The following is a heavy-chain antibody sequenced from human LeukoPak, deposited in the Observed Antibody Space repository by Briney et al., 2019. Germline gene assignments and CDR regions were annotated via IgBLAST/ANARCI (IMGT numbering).Heavy chain of an antibody. J-gene: IGHJ5*02. CDR3: ARSSSGWYEVVSWFDP. CDR2: TYYRSKWYN. CDR1: GDSVSSNSAA. D-gene: IGHD6-19*01. Sequence: SQTLSLTCAISGDSVSSNSAAWNWIRQSPSRGLEWLGRTYYRSKWYNDYAASVKSRITINPDTSKNQFSLQLNSVTPEDTAVYYCARSSSGWYEVVSWFDPWGQGTLVTVSS. V-gene: IGHV6-1*01.